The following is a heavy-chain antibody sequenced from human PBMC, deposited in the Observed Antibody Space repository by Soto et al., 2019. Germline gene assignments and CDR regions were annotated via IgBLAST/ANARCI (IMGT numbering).Heavy chain of an antibody. V-gene: IGHV4-31*03. J-gene: IGHJ4*02. CDR3: ATDFGSGSYYPDY. D-gene: IGHD3-10*01. Sequence: QVQLQESGPGLVKPSQTLSLTCTVSGGSISSGSYYWSWIRQHPGKGLEWIGYIYYGGNTYYNPSLKGRVSISVDTSKNQFSLKVTSVTDADTAVYYCATDFGSGSYYPDYWGQGTMVTVSS. CDR1: GGSISSGSYY. CDR2: IYYGGNT.